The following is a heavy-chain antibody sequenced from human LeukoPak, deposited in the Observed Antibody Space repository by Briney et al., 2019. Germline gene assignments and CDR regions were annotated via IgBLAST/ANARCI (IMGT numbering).Heavy chain of an antibody. J-gene: IGHJ4*02. CDR3: ARVEVLLWFGELKSGTFDY. V-gene: IGHV4-59*12. D-gene: IGHD3-10*01. Sequence: PSETLSLTCTVSSGSISTYYWTWIRQPPGKRLEWIGFIHYTGSTYYNPSLKSRVTISVDTSKNQFSLKLSSVTAADTAVYYCARVEVLLWFGELKSGTFDYWGQGTLVTVSS. CDR2: IHYTGST. CDR1: SGSISTYY.